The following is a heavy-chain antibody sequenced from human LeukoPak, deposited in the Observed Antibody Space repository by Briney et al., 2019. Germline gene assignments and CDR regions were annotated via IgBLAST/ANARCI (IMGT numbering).Heavy chain of an antibody. Sequence: GGSLRLSCAASGFTFSSYGMHWARQAPGKGLEWVAVISYDGSNKYYADSVKGRFTISRDNSKNTLYLQMNSLRAEDTAVYYCAKITGYVPGLIDYWGQGTLVTVSS. CDR1: GFTFSSYG. D-gene: IGHD5-12*01. CDR2: ISYDGSNK. J-gene: IGHJ4*02. CDR3: AKITGYVPGLIDY. V-gene: IGHV3-30*18.